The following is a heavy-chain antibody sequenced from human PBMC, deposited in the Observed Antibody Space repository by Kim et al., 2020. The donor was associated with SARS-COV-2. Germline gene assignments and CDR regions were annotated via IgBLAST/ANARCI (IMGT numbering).Heavy chain of an antibody. CDR3: ARFPTLGITGTTHDY. V-gene: IGHV1-2*06. CDR2: INPNSGGT. CDR1: GYTFTGYY. J-gene: IGHJ4*02. D-gene: IGHD1-20*01. Sequence: ASVKVSCKASGYTFTGYYMHWVRQAPGQGLEWMGRINPNSGGTNYAQKFQGRVTMTRDMSISTAYMELSRLRSDDTAVYYCARFPTLGITGTTHDYWGQGTLVTVSS.